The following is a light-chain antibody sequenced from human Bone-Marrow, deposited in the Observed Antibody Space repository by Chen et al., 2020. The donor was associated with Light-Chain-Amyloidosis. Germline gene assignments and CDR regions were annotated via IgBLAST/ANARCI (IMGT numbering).Light chain of an antibody. CDR3: QSADSSGTDEVI. Sequence: YELSQPPSLSVSPGQTARITCSGDDLRRKYDYGYQQKPGQAPVLVIHRDIERPSGISERFSCSKSGTTATLTISGVQTEDEADYHCQSADSSGTDEVIFGGGTKLTVL. V-gene: IGLV3-25*02. CDR1: DLRRKY. CDR2: RDI. J-gene: IGLJ2*01.